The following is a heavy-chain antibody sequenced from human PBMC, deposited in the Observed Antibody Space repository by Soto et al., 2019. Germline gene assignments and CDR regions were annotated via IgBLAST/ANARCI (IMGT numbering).Heavy chain of an antibody. V-gene: IGHV4-61*01. CDR1: GGSVSSGSYY. D-gene: IGHD3-3*01. CDR3: ARGVVLRFLEWPGNNFYYGMDV. J-gene: IGHJ6*02. Sequence: PSETLSLTCTVSGGSVSSGSYYWSWIRQPPGKGLEWIGYIYYSGSTNYNPSLKSRVTISVDTSKNQFSLKLSSVTAADTAVYYCARGVVLRFLEWPGNNFYYGMDVWGQGTTVTVSS. CDR2: IYYSGST.